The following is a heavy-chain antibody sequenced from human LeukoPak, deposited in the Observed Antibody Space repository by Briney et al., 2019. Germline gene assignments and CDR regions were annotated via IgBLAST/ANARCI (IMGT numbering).Heavy chain of an antibody. CDR1: GFKFDDYA. Sequence: GGFLRLSCAASGFKFDDYAMHWVRQTPGKGLEWVSGISWNSGNIGYADSVKGRFTISRDNAKNSLYLQMNSLRAEDTALYYCAKDRVASIAADAFDIWGQGTMVTVSS. V-gene: IGHV3-9*01. D-gene: IGHD6-6*01. J-gene: IGHJ3*02. CDR3: AKDRVASIAADAFDI. CDR2: ISWNSGNI.